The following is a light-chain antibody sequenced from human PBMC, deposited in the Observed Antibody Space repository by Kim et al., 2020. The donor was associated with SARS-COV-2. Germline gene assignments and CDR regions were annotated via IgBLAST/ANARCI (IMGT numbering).Light chain of an antibody. CDR1: DSNIGTNT. V-gene: IGLV1-44*01. CDR3: AAWGDSHWV. J-gene: IGLJ3*02. Sequence: ELTQPPSASGTPGQRVTISCSGSDSNIGTNTVSWYQQLPGAAPKLLIYRNNQRPLGVPDRFSASKSGTSASLDISGLQSDDEADYYCAAWGDSHWVFGGGTQLTVL. CDR2: RNN.